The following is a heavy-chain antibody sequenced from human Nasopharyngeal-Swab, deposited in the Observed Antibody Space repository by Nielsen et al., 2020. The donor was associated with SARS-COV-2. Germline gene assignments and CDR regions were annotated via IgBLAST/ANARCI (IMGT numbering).Heavy chain of an antibody. V-gene: IGHV3-73*01. D-gene: IGHD4-23*01. CDR2: IRSNANSYAT. J-gene: IGHJ6*03. Sequence: GGSLRLSCAASGFTFSGSAMHWVRQASGKGLEWVGRIRSNANSYATAYAASVKGRFTISRDDSKNTAYLQMNSLKTEDTAVYYCTRPLGATVVTALTGYYYYMDVWGKGTTVTVSS. CDR3: TRPLGATVVTALTGYYYYMDV. CDR1: GFTFSGSA.